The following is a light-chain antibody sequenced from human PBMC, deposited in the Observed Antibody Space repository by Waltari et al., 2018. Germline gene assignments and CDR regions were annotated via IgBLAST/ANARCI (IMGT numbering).Light chain of an antibody. CDR2: EVS. CDR3: SSYAGSNNLV. V-gene: IGLV2-8*01. Sequence: QSALTQPPSASGSPGQSVTISCTGTSSDVGGYNYVSWYQQHPGKAPKLMIYEVSKRPAGFPELFVGSKLRNTAALTVSGRQAEDEADYYCSSYAGSNNLVFGGGTKLTVL. J-gene: IGLJ2*01. CDR1: SSDVGGYNY.